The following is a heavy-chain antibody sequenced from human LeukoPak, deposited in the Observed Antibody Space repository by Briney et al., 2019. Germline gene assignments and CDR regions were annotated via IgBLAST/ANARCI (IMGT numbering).Heavy chain of an antibody. Sequence: GGSLRLSCAASGLAVTNNYMTWVRQAPGKGLEWVSGIYSGGRTSYAASVKGRFTISRDNAKNTVYIQVSGLKDDDTAVYYCARGTSSGYYRTEAFDLWGQGTLVTVSS. CDR1: GLAVTNNY. CDR3: ARGTSSGYYRTEAFDL. CDR2: IYSGGRT. D-gene: IGHD3-22*01. V-gene: IGHV3-66*01. J-gene: IGHJ3*01.